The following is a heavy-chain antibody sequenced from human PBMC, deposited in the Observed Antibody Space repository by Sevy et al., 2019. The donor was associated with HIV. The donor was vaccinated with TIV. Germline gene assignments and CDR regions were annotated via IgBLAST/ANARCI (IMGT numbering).Heavy chain of an antibody. D-gene: IGHD5-12*01. CDR3: ARAPPVRSGDDSLNWFDP. CDR2: IYYTGST. CDR1: GGSISVYY. J-gene: IGHJ5*02. Sequence: SETLSLTCTVSGGSISVYYWSWIRQPPGKALEYNGDIYYTGSTNYNPSLKSRVTISVDTSKNQLSLKLSSVTAADTAVYYCARAPPVRSGDDSLNWFDPWGQGTLVTVSS. V-gene: IGHV4-59*13.